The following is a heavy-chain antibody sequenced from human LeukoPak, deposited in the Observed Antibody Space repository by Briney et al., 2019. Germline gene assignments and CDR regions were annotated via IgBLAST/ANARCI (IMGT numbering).Heavy chain of an antibody. CDR3: ARYGMTTVTPWGFDY. CDR2: IYYSGST. Sequence: TSSETLSLTCTVSGGSISSGGYYWSWIRQHPGKGLEWIGYIYYSGSTNYTPSLKSRVAISVDTSKNQFSLRLNSVTAADTAVYYCARYGMTTVTPWGFDYWGQGTLVTVSS. J-gene: IGHJ4*02. V-gene: IGHV4-61*08. D-gene: IGHD4-17*01. CDR1: GGSISSGGYY.